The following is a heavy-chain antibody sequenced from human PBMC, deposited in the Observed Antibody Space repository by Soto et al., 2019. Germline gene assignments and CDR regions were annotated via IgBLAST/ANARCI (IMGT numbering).Heavy chain of an antibody. Sequence: EVQLVESGGGLVQPGGSLRLSCAASGFTFSPYWMHWVRQAPGKGLVWVSRINSEENTIYADSVKGRFTISRDNAKNMLYLQMTSLRAEDTAVYFCARGSNSAFDPWGQGTLVTVSS. CDR2: INSEENT. D-gene: IGHD1-26*01. CDR3: ARGSNSAFDP. J-gene: IGHJ5*02. CDR1: GFTFSPYW. V-gene: IGHV3-74*01.